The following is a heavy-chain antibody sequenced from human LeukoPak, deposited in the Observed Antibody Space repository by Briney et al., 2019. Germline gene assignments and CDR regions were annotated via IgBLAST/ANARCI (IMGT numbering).Heavy chain of an antibody. V-gene: IGHV4-59*01. CDR3: ARDGVTYDAFDI. CDR1: GGSINNYY. Sequence: SETLSLTCTVSGGSINNYYWNWIRQPPGKGLEWIGYSYYSGSTNYNPSPKSRVTISVDTSKNQFSLKLSSVTAADTAVYYCARDGVTYDAFDIWGQGTMVTVSS. J-gene: IGHJ3*02. D-gene: IGHD2-21*02. CDR2: SYYSGST.